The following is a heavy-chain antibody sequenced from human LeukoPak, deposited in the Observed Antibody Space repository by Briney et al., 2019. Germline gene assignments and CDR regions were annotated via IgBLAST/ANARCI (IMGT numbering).Heavy chain of an antibody. V-gene: IGHV4-59*08. CDR3: ARHVGHEGSNWFDP. CDR2: IYYSGST. CDR1: GGSISSYY. Sequence: SETLSLTCTVSGGSISSYYWSWIRQPPGKGLEWIGYIYYSGSTNYNPSLKSRVTISVDTSKNQFSLKLSSVTAADTAVYYCARHVGHEGSNWFDPWGQGTLVTVSS. J-gene: IGHJ5*02.